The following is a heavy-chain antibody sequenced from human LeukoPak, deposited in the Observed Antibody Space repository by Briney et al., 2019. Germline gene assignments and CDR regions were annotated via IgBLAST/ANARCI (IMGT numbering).Heavy chain of an antibody. V-gene: IGHV4-34*01. CDR2: INHSGST. D-gene: IGHD3-22*01. Sequence: PSETLSLTCAVYGGSFSGYYWSWIRQPPGKGLEWIGEINHSGSTNYNPSLKSRVTISVDTSKNQFSLKLSSVTAADTAVYYCARLRRITMIVVEGWFDPWGQGTLVTVSS. CDR1: GGSFSGYY. CDR3: ARLRRITMIVVEGWFDP. J-gene: IGHJ5*02.